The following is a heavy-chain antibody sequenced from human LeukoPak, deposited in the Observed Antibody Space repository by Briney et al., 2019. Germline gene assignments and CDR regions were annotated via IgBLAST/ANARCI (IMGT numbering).Heavy chain of an antibody. CDR2: INSDGSST. CDR1: GFTFSSYW. Sequence: GGSLRLSCAASGFTFSSYWMHWVRQAPGKGLVWVSRINSDGSSTSYADSVKGRFTISRDNAKNTLYLQMNSLRAEDTAVYYCARPMTTVVTPYFQHWGQGTLVTVSS. D-gene: IGHD4-23*01. CDR3: ARPMTTVVTPYFQH. J-gene: IGHJ1*01. V-gene: IGHV3-74*01.